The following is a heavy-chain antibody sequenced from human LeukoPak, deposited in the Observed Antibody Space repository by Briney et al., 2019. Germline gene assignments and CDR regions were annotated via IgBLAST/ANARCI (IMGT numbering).Heavy chain of an antibody. J-gene: IGHJ3*01. CDR1: GGSLTGHY. Sequence: SEILSHTCTVSGGSLTGHYSSWIRQPPGKRLEWIGYVSYTGRTKYNPSLQSRVTISIDTSKSQFSLKLTSVTSADTAVYSCARLLDNDISGDPDTFDVWGQGTTVIVSS. V-gene: IGHV4-59*11. D-gene: IGHD3-22*01. CDR3: ARLLDNDISGDPDTFDV. CDR2: VSYTGRT.